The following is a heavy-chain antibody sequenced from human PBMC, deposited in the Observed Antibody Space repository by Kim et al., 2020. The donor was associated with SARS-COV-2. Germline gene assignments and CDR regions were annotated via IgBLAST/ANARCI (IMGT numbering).Heavy chain of an antibody. CDR1: GYTFTSYG. Sequence: ASVKVSCKASGYTFTSYGISWVRQAPGQGLEWMGWISAYNGNTNYAQKLQGRVTMTTDTSTSTAYMELRSLRSDDTAVYYCARDPQYYYDSSGLVFDYWGKGTLVTVSS. J-gene: IGHJ4*02. CDR3: ARDPQYYYDSSGLVFDY. D-gene: IGHD3-22*01. CDR2: ISAYNGNT. V-gene: IGHV1-18*01.